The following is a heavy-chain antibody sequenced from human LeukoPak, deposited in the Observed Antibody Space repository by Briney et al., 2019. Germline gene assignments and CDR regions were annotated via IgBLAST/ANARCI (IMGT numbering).Heavy chain of an antibody. V-gene: IGHV3-33*01. J-gene: IGHJ4*02. D-gene: IGHD2-2*01. CDR2: IWYDGSNK. CDR3: AMEDCSSTSCQYDH. Sequence: GGSLRLSCAASGFTFSSYGMHWVRQAPGEGLEWVAVIWYDGSNKYYADSVKGRFTISRDNSKNTLYLQMNSLRAEDTAVYYCAMEDCSSTSCQYDHWGQGTLVTVSS. CDR1: GFTFSSYG.